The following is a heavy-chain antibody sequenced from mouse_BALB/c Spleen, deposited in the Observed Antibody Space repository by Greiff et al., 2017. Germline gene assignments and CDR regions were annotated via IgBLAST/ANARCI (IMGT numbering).Heavy chain of an antibody. Sequence: QVQLQQSGAELVRPGASVTLSCKASGYTFTDYEMHWVKQTPVHGLEWIGAIDPETGGTAYNQKFKGKATLTADKSSSTAYMQLSSLTSEDSAVYYCARPYDGYLWYFDVWGAGTTVTVSS. CDR3: ARPYDGYLWYFDV. D-gene: IGHD2-3*01. CDR2: IDPETGGT. CDR1: GYTFTDYE. J-gene: IGHJ1*01. V-gene: IGHV1-15*01.